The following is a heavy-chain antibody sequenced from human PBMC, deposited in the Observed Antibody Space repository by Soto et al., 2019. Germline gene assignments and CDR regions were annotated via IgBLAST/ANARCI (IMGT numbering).Heavy chain of an antibody. CDR2: IYYSGST. J-gene: IGHJ5*02. CDR1: GGSISSSSYY. V-gene: IGHV4-39*01. Sequence: SETLSLTCTVSGGSISSSSYYWGWIRQPPGKGLEWIGSIYYSGSTYYNPSLKSRVTISVDTSKNQFSRKLSSVTAADTAVYYCASASSTYGQWLSSNWFDPWGQGTLVTVSS. CDR3: ASASSTYGQWLSSNWFDP. D-gene: IGHD6-19*01.